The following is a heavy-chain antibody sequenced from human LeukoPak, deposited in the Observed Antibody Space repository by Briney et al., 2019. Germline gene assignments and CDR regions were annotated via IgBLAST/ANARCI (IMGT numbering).Heavy chain of an antibody. D-gene: IGHD3-9*01. CDR2: ISSSGSTI. J-gene: IGHJ3*02. CDR3: ARAASYYDILTGYYRGAFDI. CDR1: GFTFSDYY. Sequence: GSLRLSCTASGFTFSDYYMNWVRQAPGKGLEWVSYISSSGSTIYYADSVKGRFTISRDNAKNSLYLQMNSLRAEDTAVYYCARAASYYDILTGYYRGAFDIWGQGTMVTVSS. V-gene: IGHV3-11*04.